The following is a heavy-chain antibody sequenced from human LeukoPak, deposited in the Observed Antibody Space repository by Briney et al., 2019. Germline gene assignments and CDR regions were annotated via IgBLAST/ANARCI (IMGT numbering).Heavy chain of an antibody. CDR1: GGSFSGYY. D-gene: IGHD6-25*01. CDR2: INHSGST. V-gene: IGHV4-34*01. J-gene: IGHJ5*02. CDR3: ARGGYWFDP. Sequence: PSETLSLTCAVYGGSFSGYYWSWIPQPPGKGLEWIGEINHSGSTNYNPSLKSRVTISVDTSKNQFSLKLSSVTAADTAVYYCARGGYWFDPWGQGTLVTVSS.